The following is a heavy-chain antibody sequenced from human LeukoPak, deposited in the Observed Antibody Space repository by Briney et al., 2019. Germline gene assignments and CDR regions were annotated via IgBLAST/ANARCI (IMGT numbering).Heavy chain of an antibody. J-gene: IGHJ4*02. Sequence: SETLSLTCTVSGGSISSGDYYWSWIRQPPGKGLVWIGYMYYSGSTYYNPSLKSRVTISVDTSKNQFSLKLSSVTAADTAVYYCARGVLRFLEWLKYYFDYWGQGTLVTVSS. CDR3: ARGVLRFLEWLKYYFDY. D-gene: IGHD3-3*01. V-gene: IGHV4-30-4*08. CDR1: GGSISSGDYY. CDR2: MYYSGST.